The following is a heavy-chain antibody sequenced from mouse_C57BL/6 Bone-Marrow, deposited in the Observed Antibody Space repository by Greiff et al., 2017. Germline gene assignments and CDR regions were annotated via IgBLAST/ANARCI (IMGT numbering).Heavy chain of an antibody. D-gene: IGHD1-1*01. J-gene: IGHJ1*03. CDR2: IDPETGGT. V-gene: IGHV1-15*01. CDR3: TREGMIYYGSSYWYFDV. Sequence: VQLQQSGAELVRPGASVTLSCKASGYTFTDYEMHWVKQTPVHGLEWIGAIDPETGGTAYNQKFKGKAILTADKSSSTAYMELRSLTSEDSAVDYCTREGMIYYGSSYWYFDVWGTGTTVTVSS. CDR1: GYTFTDYE.